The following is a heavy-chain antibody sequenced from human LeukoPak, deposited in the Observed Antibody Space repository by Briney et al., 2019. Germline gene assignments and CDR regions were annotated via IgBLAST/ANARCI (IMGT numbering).Heavy chain of an antibody. V-gene: IGHV3-30*03. CDR3: ARGQAFYYDNNGPPFDF. J-gene: IGHJ4*02. Sequence: GGSLRLSCAASGFTFSSYGMHWVRQAPGKGLEWVAVISYDGSNKYYADSVKGRFTISRDNSKNTLYLQMNSLRAEDTAVYYCARGQAFYYDNNGPPFDFWGQGTLVTASS. CDR2: ISYDGSNK. D-gene: IGHD3-22*01. CDR1: GFTFSSYG.